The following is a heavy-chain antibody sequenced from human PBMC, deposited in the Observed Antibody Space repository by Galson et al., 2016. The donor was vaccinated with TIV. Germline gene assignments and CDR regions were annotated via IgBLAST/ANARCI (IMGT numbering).Heavy chain of an antibody. CDR1: GLSVNINY. Sequence: SLRLSCAASGLSVNINYMTWVRQAPGKGLEWVSLLSDGGNTYYPDSVKGRFTISRDNSKNTLYLQMNSLRVEDTAVYYCARDRIVGATYYYHYFGLDVGCQGTAVTVAS. J-gene: IGHJ6*02. CDR3: ARDRIVGATYYYHYFGLDV. V-gene: IGHV3-66*02. CDR2: LSDGGNT. D-gene: IGHD1-26*01.